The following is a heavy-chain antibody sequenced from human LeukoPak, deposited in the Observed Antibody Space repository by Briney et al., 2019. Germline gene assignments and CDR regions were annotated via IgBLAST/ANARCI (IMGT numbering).Heavy chain of an antibody. CDR1: GGTFSSYA. J-gene: IGHJ3*02. Sequence: ASVKVSCKASGGTFSSYAISWVRQAPGQGLEWMGGIIPIFGTANYAQKFQGRVTITADESTSTAYMELSSLRSEDTAVYYCARDLCGGDCYIAFDIWGQGTMVTVSS. CDR2: IIPIFGTA. V-gene: IGHV1-69*13. D-gene: IGHD2-21*01. CDR3: ARDLCGGDCYIAFDI.